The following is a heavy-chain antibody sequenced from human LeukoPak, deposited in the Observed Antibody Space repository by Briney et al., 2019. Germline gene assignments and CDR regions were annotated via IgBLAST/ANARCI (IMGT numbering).Heavy chain of an antibody. CDR2: ISSSSSYI. CDR1: GFTFSSYS. Sequence: GGSLRLSCAASGFTFSSYSMNWVRQAPGKGLEWVSSISSSSSYIYYADSVKGRFTISRDNSKNTLYLQMNSLRAEDTAIYYCAKEGRYCSSTSCYGFDCWGQGTLVTVSS. V-gene: IGHV3-21*04. CDR3: AKEGRYCSSTSCYGFDC. J-gene: IGHJ4*02. D-gene: IGHD2-2*01.